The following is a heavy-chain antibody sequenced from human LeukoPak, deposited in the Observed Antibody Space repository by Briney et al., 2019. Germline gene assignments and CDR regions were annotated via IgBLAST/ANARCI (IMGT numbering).Heavy chain of an antibody. CDR3: AGVSRDYGDYTSGDFDY. J-gene: IGHJ4*02. CDR1: GFTFSSYA. CDR2: ISGSGGST. V-gene: IGHV3-23*01. Sequence: GGSLRLSCAASGFTFSSYAMSWVRQAPGKGLEWVSAISGSGGSTYYADSVKGRFTISRDNSKNTLYLQMNSLRAEDTAVYYCAGVSRDYGDYTSGDFDYWGQGTLVTVSS. D-gene: IGHD4-17*01.